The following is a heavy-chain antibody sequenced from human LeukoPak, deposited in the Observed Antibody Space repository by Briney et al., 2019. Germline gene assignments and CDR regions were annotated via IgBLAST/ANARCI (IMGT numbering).Heavy chain of an antibody. Sequence: GASVKASCKASGYTFTSYGISWVRQAPGQGLEWMGWISAYNGNTNYAQKLQGRVTMTTDTSTSTAYMELRSLRSDDTAVYYCAREIYYYDSSGYYYAPTPYFDYWGQGTLVTVSS. CDR1: GYTFTSYG. CDR3: AREIYYYDSSGYYYAPTPYFDY. CDR2: ISAYNGNT. J-gene: IGHJ4*02. D-gene: IGHD3-22*01. V-gene: IGHV1-18*01.